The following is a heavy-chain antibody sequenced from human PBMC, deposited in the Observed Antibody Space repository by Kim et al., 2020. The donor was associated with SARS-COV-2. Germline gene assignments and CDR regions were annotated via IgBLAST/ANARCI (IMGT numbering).Heavy chain of an antibody. V-gene: IGHV1-3*04. CDR1: GYTFTTYA. D-gene: IGHD1-7*01. CDR3: ARDEGWGELA. Sequence: ASVKVSCKASGYTFTTYAIHWVRQAPGQRLQWMGWINTGNGNTKYSEKFQGRVTITRDTSASTAYMDLSSLRSEDTAVYYCARDEGWGELAWGQGTLVTVSS. J-gene: IGHJ1*01. CDR2: INTGNGNT.